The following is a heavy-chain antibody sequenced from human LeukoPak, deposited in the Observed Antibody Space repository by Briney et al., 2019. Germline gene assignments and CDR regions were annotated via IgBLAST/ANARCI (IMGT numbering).Heavy chain of an antibody. CDR3: ARGPCSSTSCYSAY. CDR1: GGSFSGYY. V-gene: IGHV4-34*01. CDR2: INHSGST. D-gene: IGHD2-2*01. Sequence: SETLSLTCAVYGGSFSGYYWSWIRQPPGKGLEWIGEINHSGSTNYNPSLKSRVTISVDTSKNQFSLKLSSVTAADTAVYYCARGPCSSTSCYSAYWGQGTLATVSS. J-gene: IGHJ4*02.